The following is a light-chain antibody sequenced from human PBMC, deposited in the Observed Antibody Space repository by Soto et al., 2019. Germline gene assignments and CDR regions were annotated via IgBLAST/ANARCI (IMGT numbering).Light chain of an antibody. V-gene: IGKV3-11*01. J-gene: IGKJ2*01. CDR2: DAS. CDR3: QQYGGSPKYT. Sequence: EIVLTQSPATLSLSPGERATLSCRASQSVGGYLDWYQQKPGQAPRLLIYDASNRASGIPARFSGSGSGTDFTLTISSLEPEDLAVYYCQQYGGSPKYTFGQGTKLEIK. CDR1: QSVGGY.